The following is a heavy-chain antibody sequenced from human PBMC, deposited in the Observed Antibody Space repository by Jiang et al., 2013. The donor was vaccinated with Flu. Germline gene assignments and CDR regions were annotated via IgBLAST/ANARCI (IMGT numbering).Heavy chain of an antibody. J-gene: IGHJ5*02. CDR1: GDSISHIYV. Sequence: TVSGDSISHIYVLGLDPPVPRKGLECIGNVYYRGGTFYSPSLKSRATISLDASKNQFTLKLSSVTAADTAVYYCARNNSMAVPGDRESHWFDPWGQGTQVTVSS. D-gene: IGHD6-19*01. V-gene: IGHV4-39*01. CDR3: ARNNSMAVPGDRESHWFDP. CDR2: VYYRGGT.